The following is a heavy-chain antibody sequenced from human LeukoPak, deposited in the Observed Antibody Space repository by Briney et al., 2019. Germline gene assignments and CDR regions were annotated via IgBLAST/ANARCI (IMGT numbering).Heavy chain of an antibody. D-gene: IGHD6-19*01. J-gene: IGHJ4*02. Sequence: ASVKVSCKASGYTFTSYGISWVRQAPGQGLEWMGWISAYNGNTNYAQKLQGRVTMTTDTSTSTAYMELRSLRSDDTAVYYCARDIPGIAVAGKDYWGQGTLVTVSS. CDR1: GYTFTSYG. CDR3: ARDIPGIAVAGKDY. V-gene: IGHV1-18*01. CDR2: ISAYNGNT.